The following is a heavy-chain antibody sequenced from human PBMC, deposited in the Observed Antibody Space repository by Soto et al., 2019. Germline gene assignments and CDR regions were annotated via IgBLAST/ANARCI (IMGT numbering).Heavy chain of an antibody. CDR1: VVSVSRYF. CDR3: ARIGGYNGPLDY. Sequence: LSVTCSSSVVSVSRYFWSLIRQPPGRGLEWIGYTYHRGSTNYSPSLKSRVAISLDTSENQFSLKVSSVTAADTAVYYCARIGGYNGPLDYWGQGTTVTVSS. V-gene: IGHV4-59*02. J-gene: IGHJ4*02. D-gene: IGHD3-10*01. CDR2: TYHRGST.